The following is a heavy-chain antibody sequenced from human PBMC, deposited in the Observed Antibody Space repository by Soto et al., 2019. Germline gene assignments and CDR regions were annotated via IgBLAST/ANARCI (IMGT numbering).Heavy chain of an antibody. Sequence: QVQLVESGGGLVKPGGSLRLSCAASGFTFSDYYMSWIRQAPGKGLEWVSYISSSGSTIYYADSVKGRFTISRDNAKNSLYLQMNSLRAEDTAVYYCARDSGYSNYPALVTHYYYYYMDVWGKGTTVTVSS. J-gene: IGHJ6*03. CDR1: GFTFSDYY. D-gene: IGHD4-4*01. V-gene: IGHV3-11*01. CDR2: ISSSGSTI. CDR3: ARDSGYSNYPALVTHYYYYYMDV.